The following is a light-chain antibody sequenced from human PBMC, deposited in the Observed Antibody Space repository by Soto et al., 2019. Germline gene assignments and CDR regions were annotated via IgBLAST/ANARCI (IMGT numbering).Light chain of an antibody. CDR2: KAS. CDR1: QTISSW. CDR3: QQYNSYSSWT. V-gene: IGKV1-5*03. Sequence: DIQMTHSPSTLSGSVGDRVTITFRSSQTISSWLAWYQQKPGKAPKLLIYKASTLKSGVPSRFSGSGSGTEFTLTISSLQPDDFATYYCQQYNSYSSWTFGQGTKVDIK. J-gene: IGKJ1*01.